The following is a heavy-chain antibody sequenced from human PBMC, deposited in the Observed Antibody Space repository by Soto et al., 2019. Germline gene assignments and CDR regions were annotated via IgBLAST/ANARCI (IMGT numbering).Heavy chain of an antibody. CDR1: GGTFSSYA. Sequence: GASVKVSCKASGGTFSSYAISWVRQAPGQGLEWMGIINPSGGSTSYAQKFQGRVTMTRDTSTSTVYMELSSLRSEDTAVYYCARGLFPSDYYYGMDVWGQGTTVTVSS. CDR3: ARGLFPSDYYYGMDV. J-gene: IGHJ6*02. V-gene: IGHV1-46*01. D-gene: IGHD3-10*01. CDR2: INPSGGST.